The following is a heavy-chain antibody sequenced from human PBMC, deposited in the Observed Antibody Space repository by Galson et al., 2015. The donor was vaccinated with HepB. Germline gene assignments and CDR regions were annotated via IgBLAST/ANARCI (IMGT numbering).Heavy chain of an antibody. CDR3: AREMVA. V-gene: IGHV3-64*01. D-gene: IGHD2-15*01. Sequence: SLRLSCAASGFTFSSYAMHWVRQAPGKGLDYVSGISGNGSSTYYANSVKGRFIISRDNSKNTLYLQMGSMRPEDMAVYYCAREMVAWGQGTLVTVSS. CDR2: ISGNGSST. J-gene: IGHJ5*02. CDR1: GFTFSSYA.